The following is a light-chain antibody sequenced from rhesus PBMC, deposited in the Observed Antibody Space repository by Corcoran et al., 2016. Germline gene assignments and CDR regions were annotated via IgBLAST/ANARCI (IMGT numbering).Light chain of an antibody. CDR3: QQSSNLWT. CDR1: QSVGSY. CDR2: GAS. J-gene: IGKJ1*01. Sequence: ETVVTQSPATLSLSPGERATLSCRASQSVGSYLAWYQQKPGQAPRLPIYGASSRATGIPERFSGSGSGTDFTLTISGLEPEDVGVYYCQQSSNLWTFGQGTKVAIK. V-gene: IGKV3-24*04.